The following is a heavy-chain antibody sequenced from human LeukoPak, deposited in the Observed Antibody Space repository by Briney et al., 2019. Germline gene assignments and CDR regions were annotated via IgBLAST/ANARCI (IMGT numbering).Heavy chain of an antibody. D-gene: IGHD3-9*01. CDR3: GWGILTGYN. CDR2: INHSGST. V-gene: IGHV4-34*01. CDR1: GGSFSGYY. Sequence: SETLSLTCAVYGGSFSGYYWSWIRQPPGKGLEWIGEINHSGSTNYNPSLKSRVTISVDTSKNQFSLKLSSVTAADTAVYYCGWGILTGYNWGQGTLVTVSS. J-gene: IGHJ4*02.